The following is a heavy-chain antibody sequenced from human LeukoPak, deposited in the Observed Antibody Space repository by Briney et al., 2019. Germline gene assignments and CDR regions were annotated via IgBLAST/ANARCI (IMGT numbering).Heavy chain of an antibody. CDR1: GYRFITFG. J-gene: IGHJ4*02. CDR2: INPYNGNR. Sequence: ASVKVSCKTSGYRFITFGINWVRQAPGQGLEWMGWINPYNGNRYYAKKFQDRFNMTTDTSTSTVYLELQTLTSDDTAIYYCARFQASEFRGFDHWGQGTLITVSS. V-gene: IGHV1-18*01. D-gene: IGHD3-10*01. CDR3: ARFQASEFRGFDH.